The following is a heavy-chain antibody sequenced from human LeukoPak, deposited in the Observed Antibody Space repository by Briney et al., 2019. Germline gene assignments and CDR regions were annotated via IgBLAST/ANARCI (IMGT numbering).Heavy chain of an antibody. CDR2: ISSSSSYI. CDR1: GLTFNIYT. J-gene: IGHJ4*03. CDR3: AGGVSSPRGCY. D-gene: IGHD6-13*01. V-gene: IGHV3-21*04. Sequence: PGGSLRLSCAASGLTFNIYTMNWVRQAPGKGLEWVSSISSSSSYIYYADSVKGRFTISRDNAKNSLYLQMNSLRAEDTAVYYCAGGVSSPRGCYWGQGTMVAVSS.